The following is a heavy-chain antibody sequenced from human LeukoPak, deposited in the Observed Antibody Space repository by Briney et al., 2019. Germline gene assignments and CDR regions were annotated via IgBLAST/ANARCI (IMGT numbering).Heavy chain of an antibody. CDR3: ARLLRVGYCSTTTCNWFDP. D-gene: IGHD2-2*03. V-gene: IGHV4-39*07. Sequence: SEPLSLPCTVSGGSISSYYWGWIRQPPGKGLEWIGSIYYSGSTYYSPSLKSRVTISVDTSKNQFSLKLSSVTAADTAVYYCARLLRVGYCSTTTCNWFDPWGQGTLVTVSS. CDR2: IYYSGST. CDR1: GGSISSYY. J-gene: IGHJ5*02.